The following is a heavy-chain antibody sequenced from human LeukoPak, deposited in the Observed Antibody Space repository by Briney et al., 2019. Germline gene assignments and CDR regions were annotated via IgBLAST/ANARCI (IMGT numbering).Heavy chain of an antibody. J-gene: IGHJ4*02. CDR3: ARAHSSGHYFDY. V-gene: IGHV1-2*02. CDR2: INPNSGGT. D-gene: IGHD3-22*01. CDR1: GYIFTGYY. Sequence: ASVKVSCKASGYIFTGYYMHWVRQAPGQGLEWMGWINPNSGGTNYAQKFQGRVTMTRDTSISTAYMELSRLRSDDTAVYYCARAHSSGHYFDYWGQGTLVTVSS.